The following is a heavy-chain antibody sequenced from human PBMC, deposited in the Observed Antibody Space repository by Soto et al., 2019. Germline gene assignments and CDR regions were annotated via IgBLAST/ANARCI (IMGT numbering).Heavy chain of an antibody. CDR1: GFAFDTYW. V-gene: IGHV3-7*01. CDR2: INQDGTEK. D-gene: IGHD6-19*01. J-gene: IGHJ4*02. Sequence: EVHLVESGGGLVQPGGSLRLSCAASGFAFDTYWMTWVRQAPGEGLEWVANINQDGTEKYYVDSVKGRFTLSRDNAKNTVYLQMNSLRDHDTAVYYWVRGGSVGGRFIYWGQGTLVTVSS. CDR3: VRGGSVGGRFIY.